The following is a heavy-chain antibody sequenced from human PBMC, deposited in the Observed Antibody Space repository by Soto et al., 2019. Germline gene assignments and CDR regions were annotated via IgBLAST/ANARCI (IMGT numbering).Heavy chain of an antibody. Sequence: QVQLVQSGAEVKKPGASVKVSCKASGYTFTNYYMHWVRQAPGQGLEWMGIINPSGGSTTYAKKFQGRVTMTRDTSTSTVYMELSSLRSEDTAVYYCARGFSSGWPFGYGGQGTPVTVSS. J-gene: IGHJ4*02. CDR2: INPSGGST. D-gene: IGHD6-19*01. CDR3: ARGFSSGWPFGY. CDR1: GYTFTNYY. V-gene: IGHV1-46*01.